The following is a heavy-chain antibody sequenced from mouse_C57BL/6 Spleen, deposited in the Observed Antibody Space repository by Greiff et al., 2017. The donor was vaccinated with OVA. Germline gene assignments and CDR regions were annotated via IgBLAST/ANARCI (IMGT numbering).Heavy chain of an antibody. D-gene: IGHD3-3*01. CDR3: ARHEGLAYAMDY. Sequence: EVMLVESGGDLVKPGGSLKLSCAASGFTFSSYGMSWVRQTPDKRLEWVATISSGGSYTYYPESVKGRFTISRDNAKNTLYLQISSLTAEDTAWCYCARHEGLAYAMDYWGQGTSVTVSS. J-gene: IGHJ4*01. CDR1: GFTFSSYG. CDR2: ISSGGSYT. V-gene: IGHV5-6*01.